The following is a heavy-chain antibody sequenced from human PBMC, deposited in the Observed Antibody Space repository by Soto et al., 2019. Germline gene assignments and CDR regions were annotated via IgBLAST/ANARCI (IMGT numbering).Heavy chain of an antibody. V-gene: IGHV3-30-3*01. D-gene: IGHD6-13*01. CDR2: ISYDGSNK. CDR1: GFTFSSYA. J-gene: IGHJ3*02. CDR3: VKQQLGHGDFDI. Sequence: GGSLRLSCAASGFTFSSYAMHWVRQAPGKGLEWVAVISYDGSNKYYADSVKGRFTISRDNSKNTLYLQMNSLRAEDTAVYYCVKQQLGHGDFDIWGQGTMVTVSS.